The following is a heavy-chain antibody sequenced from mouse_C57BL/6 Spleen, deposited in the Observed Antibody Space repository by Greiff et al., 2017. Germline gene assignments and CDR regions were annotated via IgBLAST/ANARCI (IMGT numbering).Heavy chain of an antibody. V-gene: IGHV2-2*01. Sequence: QVQLQQSGPGLVQPSQSLSITCTVSGFSLTSYGVHWVRQSPGKGLAWLGVIWSGGSTDYNAAFISRLSISKDNSKSQVFFKMNSLQADDTAIYYCAREGDYYGSSSWFAYWGQGTLVTVSA. CDR2: IWSGGST. D-gene: IGHD1-1*01. CDR1: GFSLTSYG. J-gene: IGHJ3*01. CDR3: AREGDYYGSSSWFAY.